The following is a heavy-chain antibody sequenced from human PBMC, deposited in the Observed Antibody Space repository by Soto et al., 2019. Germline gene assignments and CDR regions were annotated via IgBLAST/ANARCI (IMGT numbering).Heavy chain of an antibody. CDR3: FAISYSSFRYY. CDR2: IRSKANSYAT. J-gene: IGHJ4*02. Sequence: EVQLVESGGGLVQPGGSLKLSCAASGFTFSGSAMHWVRQASGKGLEWVGRIRSKANSYATAYAASVKGRFTISRADSKNTAYLLMNSLKTYYLFVYFCFAISYSSFRYYWGQGTLVTVSS. CDR1: GFTFSGSA. V-gene: IGHV3-73*02. D-gene: IGHD6-6*01.